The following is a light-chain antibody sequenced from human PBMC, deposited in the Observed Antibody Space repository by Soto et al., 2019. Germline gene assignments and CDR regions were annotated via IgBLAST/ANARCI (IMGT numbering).Light chain of an antibody. CDR2: GAS. Sequence: EIVLTQSPGTLSLSPGERVTLSCSASQSVSSAYLAWYQQKRGQAPRLLIYGASNRATGIPDRFSGSGSGTEFTLSISSLQPEDFATYYCQQGYSTTPITFGQGTRLEIK. CDR1: QSVSSAY. CDR3: QQGYSTTPIT. J-gene: IGKJ5*01. V-gene: IGKV3-20*01.